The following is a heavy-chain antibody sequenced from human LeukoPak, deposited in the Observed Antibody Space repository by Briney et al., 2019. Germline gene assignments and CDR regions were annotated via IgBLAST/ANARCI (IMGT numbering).Heavy chain of an antibody. D-gene: IGHD6-13*01. Sequence: SETLSLTCAVSGGSISSSNWWSWVRQPPGKGLEWIGEIYHSGSTNYNPSLESRVTISVDKSKNQFSLKLSSVTAADTAVYYCARRPLSSSSSGEDYWGQGTLVTVSS. J-gene: IGHJ4*02. CDR2: IYHSGST. CDR3: ARRPLSSSSSGEDY. CDR1: GGSISSSNW. V-gene: IGHV4-4*02.